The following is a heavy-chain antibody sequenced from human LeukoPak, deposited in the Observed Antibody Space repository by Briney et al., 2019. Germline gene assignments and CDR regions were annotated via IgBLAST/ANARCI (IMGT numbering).Heavy chain of an antibody. CDR2: ISGSGGST. J-gene: IGHJ4*02. V-gene: IGHV3-23*01. CDR3: AKDFRPSYYDFWSASDY. CDR1: GFTFSSYA. Sequence: AGSLRLSCAASGFTFSSYAMSWVRQAPGKGLGWVSAISGSGGSTYYADSVKGRFTISRDNSKNTLYLQMNSLRAEDTAVYYCAKDFRPSYYDFWSASDYWGQGTLVTVSS. D-gene: IGHD3-3*01.